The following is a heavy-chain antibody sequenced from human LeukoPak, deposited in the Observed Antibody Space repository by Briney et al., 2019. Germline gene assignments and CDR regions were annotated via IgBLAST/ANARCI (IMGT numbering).Heavy chain of an antibody. Sequence: GGSLRLSCAASGFTFSSYGMHWVRQAPGRGLEWVAVISYDGSNKYYADSVKGRFTISRGNSKNTLYLQMNSLRAEDTAVYYCAKMNYYDSSGPTGGWFDPWGQGTLVTVSS. D-gene: IGHD3-22*01. CDR3: AKMNYYDSSGPTGGWFDP. J-gene: IGHJ5*02. V-gene: IGHV3-30*18. CDR1: GFTFSSYG. CDR2: ISYDGSNK.